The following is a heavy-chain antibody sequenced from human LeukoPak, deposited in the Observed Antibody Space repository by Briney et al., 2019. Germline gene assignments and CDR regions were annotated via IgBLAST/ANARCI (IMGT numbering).Heavy chain of an antibody. J-gene: IGHJ6*03. CDR2: INPNSGGT. D-gene: IGHD6-25*01. CDR3: AREPLPLFPAASYYYYMDV. V-gene: IGHV1-2*02. Sequence: GASVKVSCKASGYTFTGYYMHWVRQAPGQGLEWMGWINPNSGGTNYAQKFQGRVTMTRDTSTSTVYMELSSLRSEDTAVYYCAREPLPLFPAASYYYYMDVWGKGTTVTISS. CDR1: GYTFTGYY.